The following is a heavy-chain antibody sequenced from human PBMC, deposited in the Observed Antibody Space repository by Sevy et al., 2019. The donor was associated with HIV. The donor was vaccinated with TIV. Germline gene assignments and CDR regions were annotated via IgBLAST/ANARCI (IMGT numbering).Heavy chain of an antibody. CDR1: GLTVSSNY. V-gene: IGHV3-53*01. J-gene: IGHJ4*02. CDR3: ARGGPDSNWLRSFDY. D-gene: IGHD1-1*01. Sequence: GGSLRLSCAVSGLTVSSNYMSWVRQAPGKGLEWVSLIYSGGATYYADSVNGRFTISGDDSKNTLYLQMDSLRAEDTAVYYCARGGPDSNWLRSFDYWGRGTLVTVSS. CDR2: IYSGGAT.